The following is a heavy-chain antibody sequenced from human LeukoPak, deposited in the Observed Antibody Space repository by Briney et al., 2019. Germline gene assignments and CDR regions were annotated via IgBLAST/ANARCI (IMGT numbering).Heavy chain of an antibody. CDR1: GFTFSSYW. J-gene: IGHJ4*02. D-gene: IGHD3-22*01. V-gene: IGHV3-74*01. CDR2: IKSDGSST. CDR3: ARVHSEYYYDSSGYYY. Sequence: GGSLRLSCAASGFTFSSYWMHWVRQAPGKGLVWVSRIKSDGSSTSYADSVKGRFTISRDNAKNTLYLQMNSLRAEDTAVYYCARVHSEYYYDSSGYYYWGQGTLVTVSS.